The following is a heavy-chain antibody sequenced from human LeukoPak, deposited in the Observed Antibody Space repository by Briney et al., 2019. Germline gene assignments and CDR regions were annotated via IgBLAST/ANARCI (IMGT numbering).Heavy chain of an antibody. J-gene: IGHJ3*01. CDR3: AKDRSSWPHDAFDV. CDR1: GFTFNKNA. CDR2: ISSGGGTT. Sequence: GGSLRLSCGASGFTFNKNAMSWVRQAPGKGLEWVSCISSGGGTTSYALSVKGRFTISRDNSKNTVYLQMNGLRAEDTAVYCCAKDRSSWPHDAFDVWGQGTMVTVS. D-gene: IGHD2-2*01. V-gene: IGHV3-23*01.